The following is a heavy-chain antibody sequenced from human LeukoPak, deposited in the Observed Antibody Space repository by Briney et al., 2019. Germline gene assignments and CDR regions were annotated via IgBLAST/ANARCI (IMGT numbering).Heavy chain of an antibody. CDR3: ARDRAYNTFDY. Sequence: GGSLRLSCAASGFTFSGFWMSWVRQAPGKGLEWVANIKPDGNAKNYVDYVKGRFTISRDNAKNSLYLQLNSLRADDTAVYYCARDRAYNTFDYWGQGTLVAVSS. D-gene: IGHD1-14*01. CDR2: IKPDGNAK. CDR1: GFTFSGFW. J-gene: IGHJ4*02. V-gene: IGHV3-7*01.